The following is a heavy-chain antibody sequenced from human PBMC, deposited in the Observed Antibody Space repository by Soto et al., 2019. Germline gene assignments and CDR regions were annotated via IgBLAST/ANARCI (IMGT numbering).Heavy chain of an antibody. CDR3: AREKRRWLLDYGMDV. V-gene: IGHV4-31*03. CDR2: IYYSGST. J-gene: IGHJ6*02. CDR1: GGSISSGGYY. D-gene: IGHD2-21*02. Sequence: SETLSLTCTVSGGSISSGGYYWSWIRQHPGKGLEWIGYIYYSGSTYYNPSLKSRVTISVDTSKNQFPLKLSSVTAADTAVYYCAREKRRWLLDYGMDVWGQGTTVTVSS.